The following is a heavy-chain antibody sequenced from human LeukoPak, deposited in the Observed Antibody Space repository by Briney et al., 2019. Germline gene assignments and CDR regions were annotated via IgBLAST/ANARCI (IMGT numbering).Heavy chain of an antibody. V-gene: IGHV4-30-4*01. D-gene: IGHD4-23*01. CDR3: ARENNDYGGKKAFDY. Sequence: KSSETLSLTCAVSGGSSRSGDYFWSWIRQPPGKGLEWIGHIHYSGNTYYNPSLKSRVSISVDTSKNQFSLKLSSVTAADTAVYYCARENNDYGGKKAFDYWGQGTPVTVSS. CDR1: GGSSRSGDYF. J-gene: IGHJ4*02. CDR2: IHYSGNT.